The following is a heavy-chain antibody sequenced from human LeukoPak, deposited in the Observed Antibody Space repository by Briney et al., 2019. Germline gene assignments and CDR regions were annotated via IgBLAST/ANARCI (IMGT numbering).Heavy chain of an antibody. J-gene: IGHJ5*02. CDR3: ATGYCSSTSCRNWFDP. CDR1: GYTLTELS. V-gene: IGHV1-24*01. D-gene: IGHD2-2*01. Sequence: GASVKVSCKVSGYTLTELSMHWVRQAPGKGLEWMGGFDPEDGETIYAQKFQGRVTMTEDTSTDTAYMELSSLRSEDTAVYYCATGYCSSTSCRNWFDPWGRGTLVTVSS. CDR2: FDPEDGET.